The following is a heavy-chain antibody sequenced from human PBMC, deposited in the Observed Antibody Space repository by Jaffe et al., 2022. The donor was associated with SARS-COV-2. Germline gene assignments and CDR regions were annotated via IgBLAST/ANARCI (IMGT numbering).Heavy chain of an antibody. CDR3: ANPSYYYGSGSYFSSGSGGGMDV. Sequence: QVQLVESGGGVVQPGRSLRLSCAASGFTFSSYGLHWVRQAPGKGLEWVAVISYDGSVKYYADSVQGRFTISRDNSRNTLYLQMNSLRPEDTAVYYCANPSYYYGSGSYFSSGSGGGMDVWGQGTTVTVSS. D-gene: IGHD3-10*01. V-gene: IGHV3-30*18. CDR2: ISYDGSVK. CDR1: GFTFSSYG. J-gene: IGHJ6*02.